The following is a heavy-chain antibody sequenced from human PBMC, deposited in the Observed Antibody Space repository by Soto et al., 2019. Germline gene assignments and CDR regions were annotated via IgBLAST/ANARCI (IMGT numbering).Heavy chain of an antibody. D-gene: IGHD3-10*01. V-gene: IGHV1-2*04. CDR1: GDTFTGYY. CDR3: ARGALLEMVRGVIMSY. Sequence: GASVKVSCKASGDTFTGYYMHWVRQAPGQGLEWVGWINPNSGGTNYAQKFQGWVTMTRGTSISTAYMELSRLRSDDTAVYYCARGALLEMVRGVIMSYWGQGTLVTVSS. CDR2: INPNSGGT. J-gene: IGHJ4*02.